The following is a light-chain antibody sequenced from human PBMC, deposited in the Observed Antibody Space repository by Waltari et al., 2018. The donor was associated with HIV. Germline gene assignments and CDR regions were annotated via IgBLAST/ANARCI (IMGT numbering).Light chain of an antibody. V-gene: IGLV2-23*02. CDR3: CSYAGSSTYV. Sequence: QSALTQPASVSGSPGKSITISSTGTSSDVGSYNLVSWYQQHPGKAHKLMIYEVSKRPSGVSNRFSGSKSGNTASLTISGLQAEDEADYYCCSYAGSSTYVFGTGTKVTVL. CDR2: EVS. J-gene: IGLJ1*01. CDR1: SSDVGSYNL.